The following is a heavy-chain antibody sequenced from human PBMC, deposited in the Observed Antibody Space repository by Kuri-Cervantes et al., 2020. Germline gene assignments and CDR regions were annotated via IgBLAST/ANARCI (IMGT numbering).Heavy chain of an antibody. CDR2: IKQDGSEK. D-gene: IGHD4-17*01. Sequence: GGSLRLSCVASGFTFSDYYMSWIRQAPGKGLEWVANIKQDGSEKYYVDSVKGRFTISRGNAKNSLYLQMNSLRAEDTAVYYCARDAGTVTKNYYYYYGMDVWGQGTTVTVSS. V-gene: IGHV3-7*01. CDR3: ARDAGTVTKNYYYYYGMDV. J-gene: IGHJ6*02. CDR1: GFTFSDYY.